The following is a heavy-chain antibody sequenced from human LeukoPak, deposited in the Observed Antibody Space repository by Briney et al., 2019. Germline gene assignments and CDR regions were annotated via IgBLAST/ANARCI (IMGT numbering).Heavy chain of an antibody. CDR3: ATYTVVPAAKGYFDY. V-gene: IGHV3-23*01. Sequence: GGSLRLSCAASGFTFSSYAMRWVRQARGKGLEWVSAISGSGGSTYYADSVKGRFTISRDNSKNTLYLQMNSLRAEDTAVYYCATYTVVPAAKGYFDYWGQGTLVTVSS. J-gene: IGHJ4*02. D-gene: IGHD2-2*01. CDR2: ISGSGGST. CDR1: GFTFSSYA.